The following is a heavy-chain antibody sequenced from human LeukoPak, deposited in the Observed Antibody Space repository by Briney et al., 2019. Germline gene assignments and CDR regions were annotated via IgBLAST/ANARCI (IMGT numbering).Heavy chain of an antibody. V-gene: IGHV1-2*02. CDR1: GYTFTGYY. D-gene: IGHD2-8*01. J-gene: IGHJ4*02. CDR2: INPNSGGT. CDR3: ARSPIMVYANAFDY. Sequence: ASVKVSCKASGYTFTGYYMHWVRQAPGQGLEWMGWINPNSGGTNYAQKFQGRVTMTRDTSISTAYMELSRLRSDDTAVYYCARSPIMVYANAFDYWGQGTLVTVSS.